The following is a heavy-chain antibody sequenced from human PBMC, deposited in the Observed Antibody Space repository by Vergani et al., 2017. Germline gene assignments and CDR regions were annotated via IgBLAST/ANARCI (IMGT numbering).Heavy chain of an antibody. J-gene: IGHJ6*02. D-gene: IGHD2-15*01. CDR1: GGTFSSYA. Sequence: QVQLVQSGAEVKKPGSSVKVSCKASGGTFSSYAISWVRQAPGQGLEWMGGIIPIFGTANYAQKFQGRVTITADESTSTAYMELSSLRSEDTAVYYCASDFGYCSGGSCDGMDVWGQGTTVTVSS. V-gene: IGHV1-69*13. CDR3: ASDFGYCSGGSCDGMDV. CDR2: IIPIFGTA.